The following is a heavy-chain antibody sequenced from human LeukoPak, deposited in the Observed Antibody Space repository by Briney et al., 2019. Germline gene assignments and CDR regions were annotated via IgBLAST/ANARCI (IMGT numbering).Heavy chain of an antibody. J-gene: IGHJ3*01. CDR1: GFTVSSNY. CDR2: IYSGGST. V-gene: IGHV3-66*01. Sequence: SGGSLRLSCAASGFTVSSNYMSWVRQAPGKGLEWVSVIYSGGSTYYADSVKGRFTISRDNAKNTLYMQMNSLRVDDTAVYYCVREAPGVSSSAFDVWGQGTMVTVSS. D-gene: IGHD1-26*01. CDR3: VREAPGVSSSAFDV.